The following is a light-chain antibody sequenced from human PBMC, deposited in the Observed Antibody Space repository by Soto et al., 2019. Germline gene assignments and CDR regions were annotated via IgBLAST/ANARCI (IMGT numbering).Light chain of an antibody. Sequence: DIPMTQSPSSLSASVGDRVTITCRASQTISFYLNWYQQKPGKAPRLLIYAASSLQSGVPSRFSGGGSGAEFTLTVSSLQPEDFATYYCQQSYTTPHTFGQGTKVEIK. CDR2: AAS. CDR1: QTISFY. CDR3: QQSYTTPHT. V-gene: IGKV1-39*01. J-gene: IGKJ1*01.